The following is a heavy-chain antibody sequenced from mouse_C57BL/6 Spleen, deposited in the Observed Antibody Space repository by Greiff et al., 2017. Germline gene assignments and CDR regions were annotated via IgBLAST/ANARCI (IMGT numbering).Heavy chain of an antibody. D-gene: IGHD2-5*01. Sequence: VQLQQSGAELVRPGASVKLSCTASGFNFKDYYMHWVKQRPEQGLEWIGRIDPENGDTEYAPKFQGKATMTADTSSNTAYLQLSSLTSEDTAVYYCTPYYSNWFAYWGQGTLVTVSA. V-gene: IGHV14-1*01. CDR2: IDPENGDT. CDR1: GFNFKDYY. J-gene: IGHJ3*01. CDR3: TPYYSNWFAY.